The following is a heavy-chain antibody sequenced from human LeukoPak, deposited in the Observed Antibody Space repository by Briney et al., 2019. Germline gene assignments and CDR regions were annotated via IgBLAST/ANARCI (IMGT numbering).Heavy chain of an antibody. D-gene: IGHD3-9*01. CDR3: AKDDSPDYDILTGFNWFDP. CDR1: GFTFSDAW. CDR2: IRYDGSNK. V-gene: IGHV3-30*02. Sequence: GGSLRLSCAASGFTFSDAWMNWVRQAPGKGLEWVVFIRYDGSNKYYADSVKGRFTISRDNSKNTLYLQMNSLRAEDTAVYYCAKDDSPDYDILTGFNWFDPWGQGTLVTVSS. J-gene: IGHJ5*02.